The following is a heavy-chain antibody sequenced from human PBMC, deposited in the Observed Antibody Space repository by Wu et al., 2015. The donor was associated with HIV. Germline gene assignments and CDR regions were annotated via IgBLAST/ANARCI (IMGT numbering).Heavy chain of an antibody. Sequence: QVQLVQSGAEVKKPGSSVKVSCKASGGTFSSYAISWVRQAPGQGLEWMGRIIPIFGTDKLRTVSSEGRVTITADESTSTAYMELSSLRSEDTAVYYCRQRTGYFDLVTSVVMSFDIVGTKGQVVTVSS. J-gene: IGHJ3*02. CDR1: GGTFSSYA. CDR3: RQRTGYFDLVTSVVMSFDI. D-gene: IGHD3-9*01. CDR2: IIPIFGTD. V-gene: IGHV1-69*13.